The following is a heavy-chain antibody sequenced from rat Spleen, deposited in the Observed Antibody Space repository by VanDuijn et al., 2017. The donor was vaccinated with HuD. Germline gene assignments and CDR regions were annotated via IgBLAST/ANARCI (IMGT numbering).Heavy chain of an antibody. CDR1: GLSLASNG. J-gene: IGHJ4*01. D-gene: IGHD1-12*03. Sequence: QVQLKESGPGLVQPSQTLSLTCTVSGLSLASNGVSWIRQPPGKGLEWMGVIWNTGGTQYNSALKSRLSISKDTSKSQVFLKMNSLQTEDTATYYCARVRMVPGDYVMDAWGQGASVTVSS. V-gene: IGHV2-41*01. CDR3: ARVRMVPGDYVMDA. CDR2: IWNTGGT.